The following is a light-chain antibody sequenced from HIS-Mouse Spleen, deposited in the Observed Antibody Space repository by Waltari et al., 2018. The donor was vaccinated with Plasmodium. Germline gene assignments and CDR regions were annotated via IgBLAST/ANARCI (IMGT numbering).Light chain of an antibody. CDR3: SSYAGSNNLV. V-gene: IGLV2-8*01. Sequence: QSALTQPPSASGSPGQSVPISCTRTSSDVGVYTYVSCYQQHPGKAPKLMIYSVSKRPSGVPDRFSGSKSGNTASLTVSGLQAEDEADYYCSSYAGSNNLVFGGGTKLTVL. J-gene: IGLJ2*01. CDR2: SVS. CDR1: SSDVGVYTY.